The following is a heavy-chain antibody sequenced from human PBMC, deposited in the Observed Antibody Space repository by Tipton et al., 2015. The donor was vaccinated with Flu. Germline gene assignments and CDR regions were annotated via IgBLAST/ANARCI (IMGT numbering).Heavy chain of an antibody. CDR1: GGSISGYY. V-gene: IGHV4-59*01. CDR2: IYYSGST. CDR3: ATEYRGGGNRYYFDY. D-gene: IGHD4-23*01. Sequence: LRLSCTVSGGSISGYYWTWIRQPPGKGLEWIGYIYYSGSTNYNPSLKSRVTISVDTSKNQFSLKLSSVTAADTAVYYCATEYRGGGNRYYFDYWGQGTLVTVST. J-gene: IGHJ4*02.